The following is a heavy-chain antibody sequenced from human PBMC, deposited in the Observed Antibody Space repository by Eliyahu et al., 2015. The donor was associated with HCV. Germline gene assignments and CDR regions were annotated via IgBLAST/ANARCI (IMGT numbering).Heavy chain of an antibody. V-gene: IGHV3-23*01. Sequence: EXQLLESGGGLVQPGGSLRLSCAASGXXFXSYAMSWGRQAPGKGLGWVSAISGXGGSTYYADSVKGRXTXSRDNSKNTLYLQMNSLRAEDTAVYYCATDIAAHLYGMDVWGQGTTVTVSS. CDR3: ATDIAAHLYGMDV. CDR2: ISGXGGST. D-gene: IGHD6-13*01. CDR1: GXXFXSYA. J-gene: IGHJ6*02.